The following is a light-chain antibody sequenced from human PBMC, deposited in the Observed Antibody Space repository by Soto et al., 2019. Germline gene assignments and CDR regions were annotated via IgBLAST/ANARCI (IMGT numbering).Light chain of an antibody. J-gene: IGKJ4*01. Sequence: EIVMTQSPPTLSVSPGDGATLSCRAIQSFNSNLAWYQQKPGQAPRLLIYGASRRAMHIPARFSGSGSGTEFTLTISGLKSEDFAVYYCQQYDSGPPLTFGGGTKVDIK. V-gene: IGKV3-15*01. CDR2: GAS. CDR1: QSFNSN. CDR3: QQYDSGPPLT.